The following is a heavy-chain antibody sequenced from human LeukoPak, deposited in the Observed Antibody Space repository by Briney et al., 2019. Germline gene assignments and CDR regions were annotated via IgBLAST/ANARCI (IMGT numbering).Heavy chain of an antibody. D-gene: IGHD1-26*01. Sequence: SVKVSCKASGGTFSSYAISWVRQAPGQGLEWMGGITPIFGTANYAQKFQGRDTITTDESTSTAYMELSSLRSEDTAVYYCARDGVGATSDYWGQGTLVTVSS. J-gene: IGHJ4*02. V-gene: IGHV1-69*05. CDR2: ITPIFGTA. CDR1: GGTFSSYA. CDR3: ARDGVGATSDY.